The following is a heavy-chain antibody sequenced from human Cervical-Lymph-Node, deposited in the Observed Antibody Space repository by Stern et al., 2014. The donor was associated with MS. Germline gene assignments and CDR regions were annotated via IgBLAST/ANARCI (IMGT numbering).Heavy chain of an antibody. CDR2: IFSGGST. D-gene: IGHD6-13*01. Sequence: EVQLVESGGGLIQPGGSLRLSCAASGFSVRSNYMSWVRQAPGQGLDWVSGIFSGGSTYYADSVKGRFTISRDNSKNTVYLEMNSLRVEDTAVYYCARDVRSSWYRWFDPWGQGTLVTVSS. CDR1: GFSVRSNY. CDR3: ARDVRSSWYRWFDP. J-gene: IGHJ5*02. V-gene: IGHV3-53*01.